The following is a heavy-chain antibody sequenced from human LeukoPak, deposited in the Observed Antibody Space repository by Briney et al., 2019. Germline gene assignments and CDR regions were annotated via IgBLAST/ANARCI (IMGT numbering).Heavy chain of an antibody. D-gene: IGHD5-18*01. Sequence: SETLSLTCTVSGGSISSSSYYWGWIRQPPGKGLEWIGYIYYSGSTYYDPSLKSRVTISVDTSKNQFSLKLSSVTAADTAVYYCARIAGYNYGYNYFDSWGQGTLVTVSS. CDR3: ARIAGYNYGYNYFDS. CDR2: IYYSGST. J-gene: IGHJ4*02. CDR1: GGSISSSSYY. V-gene: IGHV4-39*07.